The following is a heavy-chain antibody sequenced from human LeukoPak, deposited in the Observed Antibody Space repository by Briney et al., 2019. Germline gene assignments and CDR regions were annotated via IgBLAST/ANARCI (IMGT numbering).Heavy chain of an antibody. D-gene: IGHD6-19*01. J-gene: IGHJ4*02. CDR1: GGSISSGDYY. V-gene: IGHV4-30-4*08. CDR3: ARQVADYFDY. CDR2: IYYSGNT. Sequence: PSETLSLTCPVSGGSISSGDYYWTWIRQPPGKGLEWIGYIYYSGNTYYNPSLKSRVTMSVDTSKNQFSLKLSSVTAADTAVYYCARQVADYFDYWGQGTLVTVSS.